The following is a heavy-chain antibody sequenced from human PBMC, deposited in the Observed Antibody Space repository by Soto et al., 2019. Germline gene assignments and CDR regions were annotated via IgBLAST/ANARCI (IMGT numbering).Heavy chain of an antibody. J-gene: IGHJ6*02. CDR1: GFTFSSYG. Sequence: QVQLVESGGGVVQPGRSLRLSCAASGFTFSSYGMHWVRQAPGKGLEWVAVISNDGSNKYSADSVKGRFTISRDNSKNTLYLQMNSLRAEDTAVYYCAKGGHYYYYYGMDVWGQGTTVTVSS. CDR3: AKGGHYYYYYGMDV. D-gene: IGHD1-26*01. V-gene: IGHV3-30*18. CDR2: ISNDGSNK.